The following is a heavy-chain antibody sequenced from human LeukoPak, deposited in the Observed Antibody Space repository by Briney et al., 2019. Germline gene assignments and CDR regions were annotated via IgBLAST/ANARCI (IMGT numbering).Heavy chain of an antibody. CDR1: GGSINSGDYY. Sequence: SETLSLTFTVSGGSINSGDYYWSWIRQSPGKGLEWIGNIYYTGSTYYNPSLRSRVAISVDRSKNQFSLKLSSVTAADTAVYYCARGGIVPASIPTFDYWGQGTLVTVSS. V-gene: IGHV4-30-4*08. CDR2: IYYTGST. J-gene: IGHJ4*02. D-gene: IGHD2-2*01. CDR3: ARGGIVPASIPTFDY.